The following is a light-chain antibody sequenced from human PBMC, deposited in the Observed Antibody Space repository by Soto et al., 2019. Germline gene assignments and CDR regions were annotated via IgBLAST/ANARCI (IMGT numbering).Light chain of an antibody. CDR2: DVN. CDR3: SAYTTSNPLV. J-gene: IGLJ2*01. V-gene: IGLV2-14*01. CDR1: SNDIGGFNY. Sequence: QSALTQPASVSGSPGQSLTISCSGTSNDIGGFNYVSWYQQHPGKGPKLIIYDVNNRPSGVSNRFSGSKSGNTASLTISGLQADDEANYYCSAYTTSNPLVFGGGTKLTVL.